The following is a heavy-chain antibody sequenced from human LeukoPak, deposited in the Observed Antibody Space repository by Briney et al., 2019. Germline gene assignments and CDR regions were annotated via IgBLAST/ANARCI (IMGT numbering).Heavy chain of an antibody. V-gene: IGHV3-30*02. CDR2: IRYDGSNK. Sequence: GGSLRLSCAASGFTFSSYAMHWVRQAPGKGLEWVAFIRYDGSNKYYADSVKGRFTISRDNSKNTLYLQMNSLRAEDTAVYYCAKDREAAADAYYFDYWGQGTLVTVSS. D-gene: IGHD6-13*01. CDR3: AKDREAAADAYYFDY. J-gene: IGHJ4*02. CDR1: GFTFSSYA.